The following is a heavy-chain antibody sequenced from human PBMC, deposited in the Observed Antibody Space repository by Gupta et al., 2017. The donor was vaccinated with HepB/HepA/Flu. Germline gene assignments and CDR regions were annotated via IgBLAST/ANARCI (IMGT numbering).Heavy chain of an antibody. CDR2: IWYDGSNK. CDR1: GFTFSSYG. D-gene: IGHD1-26*01. V-gene: IGHV3-33*01. J-gene: IGHJ6*02. CDR3: VRGDRERGLYDGMDV. Sequence: LSCAASGFTFSSYGMHWVRQAPGTGLEWVAVIWYDGSNKYYADSVKGRFTISRDNSKNTLYLQMNSLRAEDTAVYDCVRGDRERGLYDGMDVWGHGTPGTVS.